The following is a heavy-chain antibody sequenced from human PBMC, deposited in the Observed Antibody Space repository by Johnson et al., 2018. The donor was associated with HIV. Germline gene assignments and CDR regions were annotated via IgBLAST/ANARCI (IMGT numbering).Heavy chain of an antibody. Sequence: QVQLVESGGGVVQPGRSLRLSCAASGFTFSNYAMHWVRQAPGKGLEWVAVISYDGSYKYYADSVKGRFTISRDNSKNTLYLQMSSLRPEDTAVYYCARERWSAYYGAFDIWGHGTLVTVSS. CDR3: ARERWSAYYGAFDI. V-gene: IGHV3-30*15. CDR2: ISYDGSYK. CDR1: GFTFSNYA. J-gene: IGHJ3*02. D-gene: IGHD3-3*01.